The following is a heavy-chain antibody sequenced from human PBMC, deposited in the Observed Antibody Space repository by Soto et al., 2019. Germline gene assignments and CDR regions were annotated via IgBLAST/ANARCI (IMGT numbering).Heavy chain of an antibody. CDR2: INHSGST. CDR1: GGSFSGYY. J-gene: IGHJ5*02. D-gene: IGHD3-10*01. Sequence: SETLSLTCAVYGGSFSGYYWSWIRQPPGKGLEWIGEINHSGSTNYNPSLKSRVTISVDTSKNQFSLKLSSVTAADTAVYYCARAKRITMVRGVIITVWFDPWGQGTLVTVS. CDR3: ARAKRITMVRGVIITVWFDP. V-gene: IGHV4-34*01.